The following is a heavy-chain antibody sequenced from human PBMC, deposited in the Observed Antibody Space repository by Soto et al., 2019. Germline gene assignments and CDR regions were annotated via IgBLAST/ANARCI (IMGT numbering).Heavy chain of an antibody. J-gene: IGHJ3*02. CDR2: IKSKTDGGTT. CDR1: GFTFSNAW. V-gene: IGHV3-15*01. Sequence: EVQLVESGGGLVKPGGSLRLSCAASGFTFSNAWMSWVRQAPGKGLEWVGRIKSKTDGGTTDYAAPVKGRFTISRDDSKNTLYLQMNSLKTEDTAVYYCTTDLISVVPLAFDIWGQGTMVTVSS. CDR3: TTDLISVVPLAFDI. D-gene: IGHD2-2*01.